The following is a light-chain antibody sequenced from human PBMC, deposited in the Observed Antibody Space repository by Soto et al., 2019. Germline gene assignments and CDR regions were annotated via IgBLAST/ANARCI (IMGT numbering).Light chain of an antibody. CDR1: QSVLYSSNDKNY. Sequence: DIVMTQSPDSLAVSLGERATINCKSSQSVLYSSNDKNYLAWYQQKPGQPSKLLIYWASTRESGVPDRFSGSGSGTDFTLTISSPQAEDVAVYYCQQYYSTPPTFGQGTKVEIK. CDR2: WAS. J-gene: IGKJ1*01. CDR3: QQYYSTPPT. V-gene: IGKV4-1*01.